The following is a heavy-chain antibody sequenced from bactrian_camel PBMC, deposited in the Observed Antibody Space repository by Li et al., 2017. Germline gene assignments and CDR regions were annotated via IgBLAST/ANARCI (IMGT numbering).Heavy chain of an antibody. J-gene: IGHJ4*01. CDR3: VTWDY. D-gene: IGHD1*01. Sequence: HVQLVESGGDLVHPGGSLSLSCAASGFTFSSYVMTWVRQAPGKGLEWVSSIYAGGRTTYYADSVKGRFIISKDNAKNTLYLEMNSLKPEDTAVYYCVTWDYWGQGTQVTVS. CDR2: IYAGGRTT. V-gene: IGHV3S6*01. CDR1: GFTFSSYV.